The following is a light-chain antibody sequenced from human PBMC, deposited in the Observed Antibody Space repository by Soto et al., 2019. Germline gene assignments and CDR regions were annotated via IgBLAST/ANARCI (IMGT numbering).Light chain of an antibody. CDR3: SSYTSKNSHVV. V-gene: IGLV2-18*02. CDR2: DVT. Sequence: QPVLTQPPSVSGSPGQSVTISCTGTSNDVGSYNRVSWYQQPPGTAPKLIIYDVTSRPSGVPDRFSGSRSGKTASLTISGLQAEDEADYFCSSYTSKNSHVVFGGGTKVTVL. CDR1: SNDVGSYNR. J-gene: IGLJ2*01.